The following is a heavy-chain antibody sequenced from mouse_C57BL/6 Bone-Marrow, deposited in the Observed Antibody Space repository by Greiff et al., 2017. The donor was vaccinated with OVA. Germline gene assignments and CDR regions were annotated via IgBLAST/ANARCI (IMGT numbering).Heavy chain of an antibody. CDR1: GFNIKDDY. Sequence: VQLQQSGAELVRPGASVKLSCTASGFNIKDDYMHWVKQRPEQGLEWIGWIDPENGDTEYASKFQGKATITADTSSNTAYRQLSSLTSEDTAVYYCTTLLLRSCAYWGQGTLVTVSA. CDR2: IDPENGDT. J-gene: IGHJ3*01. D-gene: IGHD1-1*01. V-gene: IGHV14-4*01. CDR3: TTLLLRSCAY.